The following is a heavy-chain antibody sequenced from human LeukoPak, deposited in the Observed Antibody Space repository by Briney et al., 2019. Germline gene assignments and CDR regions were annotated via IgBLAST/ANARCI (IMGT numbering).Heavy chain of an antibody. CDR1: GYTFTSYD. CDR2: VNPNSGNT. J-gene: IGHJ4*02. CDR3: ARVRRHYCGGDCFDY. V-gene: IGHV1-8*01. Sequence: GASVKVSCKASGYTFTSYDINWVRQATGQGLEWMGWVNPNSGNTGYAQKFQGRVTMTRNTSISTAYMELSSLGSEDTAVYYCARVRRHYCGGDCFDYWGQGTLVTVSS. D-gene: IGHD2-21*01.